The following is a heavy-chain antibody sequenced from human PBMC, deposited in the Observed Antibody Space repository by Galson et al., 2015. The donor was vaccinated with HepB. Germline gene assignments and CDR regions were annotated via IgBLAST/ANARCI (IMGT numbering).Heavy chain of an antibody. J-gene: IGHJ5*02. V-gene: IGHV1-24*01. Sequence: SVKVSCKVSGYTLTELSMHWVRQAPGKGLEWMGGFDPEDGETIYAQKFQGRVTMTEDTSTDTAYMELSSLRSEDTAVYYCATIYYYDIVTRGWWFDPWGQGTLVTVSS. CDR2: FDPEDGET. CDR1: GYTLTELS. D-gene: IGHD3-22*01. CDR3: ATIYYYDIVTRGWWFDP.